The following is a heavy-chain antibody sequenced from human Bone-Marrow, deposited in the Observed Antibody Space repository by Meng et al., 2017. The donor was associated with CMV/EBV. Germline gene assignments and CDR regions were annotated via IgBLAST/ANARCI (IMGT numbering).Heavy chain of an antibody. Sequence: GQSLSPACVASGFTLSSYAMHWVRQAPGNGLEWVAVISYDGSNKYYADSVKGRFTICRDNSKNTLYLQMNSLRAENTAVYYRARSVLDSSGYDGAYYYGMDVWGQGTTVTVSS. CDR1: GFTLSSYA. CDR2: ISYDGSNK. J-gene: IGHJ6*02. V-gene: IGHV3-30*04. CDR3: ARSVLDSSGYDGAYYYGMDV. D-gene: IGHD3-22*01.